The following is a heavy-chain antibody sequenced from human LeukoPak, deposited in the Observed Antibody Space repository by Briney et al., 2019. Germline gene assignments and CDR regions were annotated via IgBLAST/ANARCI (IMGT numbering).Heavy chain of an antibody. CDR2: IIPIFGTA. Sequence: ASVKVSCKASGGTFSSYAISWVRQAPGQGLEWMGGIIPIFGTANYAQKFQGRVTITADESTSTAYMELSSLRSEDTAVYYCARLRLGSGNYYYYMDVWGKGTTVTISS. CDR1: GGTFSSYA. D-gene: IGHD3-10*02. V-gene: IGHV1-69*13. CDR3: ARLRLGSGNYYYYMDV. J-gene: IGHJ6*03.